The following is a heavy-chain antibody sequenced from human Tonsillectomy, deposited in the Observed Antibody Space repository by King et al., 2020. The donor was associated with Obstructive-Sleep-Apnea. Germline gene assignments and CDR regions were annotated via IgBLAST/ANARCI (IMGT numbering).Heavy chain of an antibody. V-gene: IGHV3-74*01. J-gene: IGHJ4*02. CDR3: ARDGYCSSTSCRRWDY. D-gene: IGHD2-2*01. Sequence: VQLVESGGGLVQPGGSLRLSCAASGFTFSSYWMHWVRHAPGKGLVWVSRINSDGSSTSYADSVKGRFTISRDNAKNTLYLQMNSLRAEDTAVYYCARDGYCSSTSCRRWDYWGQGTLVTVSS. CDR1: GFTFSSYW. CDR2: INSDGSST.